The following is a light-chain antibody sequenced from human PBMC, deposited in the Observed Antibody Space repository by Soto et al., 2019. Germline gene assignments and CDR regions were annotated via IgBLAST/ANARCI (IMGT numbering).Light chain of an antibody. V-gene: IGKV3-15*01. CDR3: QQYNNWPYT. J-gene: IGKJ2*01. CDR1: QSVSTN. Sequence: EIVMTQSPDTLSVSPGERATLSCRASQSVSTNLAWYQQKPGQSPRLLIYGASTRATGIPARFSGSGSGTEFPLTISRLHSEDFAVYHCQQYNNWPYTFGQGTKLEIK. CDR2: GAS.